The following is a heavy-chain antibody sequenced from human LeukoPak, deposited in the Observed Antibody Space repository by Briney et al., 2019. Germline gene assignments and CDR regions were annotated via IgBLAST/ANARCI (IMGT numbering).Heavy chain of an antibody. V-gene: IGHV3-23*01. CDR3: AKVVPAYYDFWSGFDY. D-gene: IGHD3-3*01. CDR2: ISGSGGST. J-gene: IGHJ4*02. CDR1: GFTFSSYA. Sequence: GGSLRLSCAASGFTFSSYAMSWVRQAPGKGLEWVSAISGSGGSTYYADSVKGRFTISRDNSKNTLYLQMNSLRAEDTAVYYCAKVVPAYYDFWSGFDYWGQGTLVTVSS.